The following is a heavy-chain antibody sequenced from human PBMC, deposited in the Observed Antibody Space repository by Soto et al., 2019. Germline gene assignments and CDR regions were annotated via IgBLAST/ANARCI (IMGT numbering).Heavy chain of an antibody. CDR1: GGSISSGGYY. CDR3: ARDHLGKGVVGMDV. D-gene: IGHD3-3*01. CDR2: IYYSGST. J-gene: IGHJ6*02. Sequence: QVQLQESGPGLVKPSQTLSLTCTVSGGSISSGGYYWSWIRQHPGKGLEWIGYIYYSGSTYYNPSLKGRVTISVDTSKNQFSLKLSSVTAADTAVYYCARDHLGKGVVGMDVWGQGTTVTVSS. V-gene: IGHV4-31*03.